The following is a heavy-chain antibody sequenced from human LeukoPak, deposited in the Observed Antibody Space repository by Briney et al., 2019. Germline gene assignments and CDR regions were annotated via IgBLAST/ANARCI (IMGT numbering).Heavy chain of an antibody. CDR1: GGSISNSY. CDR3: AVMYSSSWYWFDP. CDR2: IYYSGST. D-gene: IGHD6-13*01. Sequence: SETLSLTCTVSGGSISNSYWSWVRQPPGKGLEWIGYIYYSGSTNYNPSLKSRVTISVDTSKNQFSLKLSSVTAADTAVYYCAVMYSSSWYWFDPWGQGTLVTVSS. V-gene: IGHV4-59*08. J-gene: IGHJ5*02.